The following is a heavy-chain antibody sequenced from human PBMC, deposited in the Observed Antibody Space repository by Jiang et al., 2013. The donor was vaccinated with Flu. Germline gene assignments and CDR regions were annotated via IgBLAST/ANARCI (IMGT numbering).Heavy chain of an antibody. CDR2: IYYSGST. CDR3: ARETAMVIFDY. Sequence: GSGLVKPSETLSLTCTVSGGSISSYYWSWIRQPPGKGLEWIGYIYYSGSTNYNPSLKSRVTISVDTSKNQFSLKLSSVTAADTAVYYCARETAMVIFDYWGQGTLVTVSS. J-gene: IGHJ4*02. D-gene: IGHD5-18*01. V-gene: IGHV4-59*01. CDR1: GGSISSYY.